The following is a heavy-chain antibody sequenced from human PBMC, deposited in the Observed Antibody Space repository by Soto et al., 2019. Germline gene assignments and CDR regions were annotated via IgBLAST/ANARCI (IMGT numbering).Heavy chain of an antibody. V-gene: IGHV3-23*01. J-gene: IGHJ3*02. CDR2: ISGSGGST. Sequence: GGSLRLSCAASGFTFSSYAMSWVRQAPGKGLEWVSAISGSGGSTYYADSVKGRFTISRDNSKNTLYLQMNSLRAEDTAVYYCAGIYCSSTSCYAFDIWGQGTMVTVSS. CDR1: GFTFSSYA. CDR3: AGIYCSSTSCYAFDI. D-gene: IGHD2-2*01.